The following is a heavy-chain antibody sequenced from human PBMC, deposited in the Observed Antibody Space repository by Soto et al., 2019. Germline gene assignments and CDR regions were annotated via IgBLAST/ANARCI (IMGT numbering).Heavy chain of an antibody. J-gene: IGHJ6*02. CDR2: INHSGST. V-gene: IGHV4-34*01. Sequence: SETLSLTCAVYGGSFSGYYWSWIRQPPGKGLEWIGEINHSGSTNYNPSLKSRVTISVDTSKNQFSLKLSSVTAADTAVYYCARGDIAARRGHYYYGMDVWGQGTTVTVSS. D-gene: IGHD6-6*01. CDR3: ARGDIAARRGHYYYGMDV. CDR1: GGSFSGYY.